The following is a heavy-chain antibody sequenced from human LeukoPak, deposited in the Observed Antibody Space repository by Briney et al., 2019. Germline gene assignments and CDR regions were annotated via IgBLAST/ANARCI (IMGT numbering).Heavy chain of an antibody. Sequence: GGSLRLSCAASGSPFSSYGMHWVRQAPGKGLEWVAVISYDGSNKYYADSVKGRSTISRDNSKNTLYLQMNSLRAEDTAVYYCAREHYDFWSGYLTYYYYGMDVWGQGTTVTVSS. CDR1: GSPFSSYG. D-gene: IGHD3-3*01. V-gene: IGHV3-30*19. J-gene: IGHJ6*02. CDR3: AREHYDFWSGYLTYYYYGMDV. CDR2: ISYDGSNK.